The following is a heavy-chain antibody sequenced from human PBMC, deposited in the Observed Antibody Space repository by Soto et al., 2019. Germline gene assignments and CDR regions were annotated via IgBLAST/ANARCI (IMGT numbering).Heavy chain of an antibody. CDR1: GYTFTSYA. CDR3: ATDSRRWYSRLDY. J-gene: IGHJ4*02. V-gene: IGHV1-3*01. D-gene: IGHD6-13*01. Sequence: QVQLVQSGAEVKKPGASVKVSCKASGYTFTSYAMHWVRQAPGQRLEWMGWINAGNGNTKYSQKFQGRVTITRDTSASTAYMELSSLRSEDTAVYYCATDSRRWYSRLDYWGQGTLVTVSS. CDR2: INAGNGNT.